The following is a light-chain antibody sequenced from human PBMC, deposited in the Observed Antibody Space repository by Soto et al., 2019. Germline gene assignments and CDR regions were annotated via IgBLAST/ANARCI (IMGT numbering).Light chain of an antibody. CDR3: SPYTSSSPLL. V-gene: IGLV2-14*01. CDR1: SSDVGGYNY. CDR2: EVS. J-gene: IGLJ2*01. Sequence: QSVLTQPAAVSGSPGQSITISCTGTSSDVGGYNYVSWYQQHPRKVPKLMIYEVSNRPSGVSNRFSGSKSGNTASLTISGLQAEDEADYYCSPYTSSSPLLFGGGTKVNVL.